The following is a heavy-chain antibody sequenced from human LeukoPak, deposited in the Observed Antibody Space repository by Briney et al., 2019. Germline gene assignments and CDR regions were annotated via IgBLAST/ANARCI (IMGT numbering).Heavy chain of an antibody. CDR3: ARDQNYYDSSGELYYVY. D-gene: IGHD3-22*01. J-gene: IGHJ4*02. CDR2: IIPIFGTA. Sequence: ASVKVSCKASGGTFSSYAISWVRQAPGKGLEWMGGIIPIFGTANYAQKFQGRVTITADESTSTAYMELSSLRSEDTAVYYCARDQNYYDSSGELYYVYWGQGTLVTVSS. V-gene: IGHV1-69*13. CDR1: GGTFSSYA.